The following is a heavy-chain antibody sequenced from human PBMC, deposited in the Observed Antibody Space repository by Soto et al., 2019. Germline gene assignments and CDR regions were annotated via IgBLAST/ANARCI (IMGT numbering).Heavy chain of an antibody. Sequence: SETPSLTCAVCGGSFSGYYWSWIRQPPGKGLEWIGEINHSGSTNYNPSLKSRVTISVDTSKNQFSLKLSSVTAADTAVYYCARRPNGSGSYYTDYWGQGTLVTVSS. J-gene: IGHJ4*02. CDR2: INHSGST. CDR1: GGSFSGYY. CDR3: ARRPNGSGSYYTDY. V-gene: IGHV4-34*01. D-gene: IGHD3-10*01.